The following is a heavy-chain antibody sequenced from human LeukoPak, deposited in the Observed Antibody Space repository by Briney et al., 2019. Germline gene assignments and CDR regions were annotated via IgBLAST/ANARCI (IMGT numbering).Heavy chain of an antibody. CDR2: INHSGST. CDR3: ARRPNRLAYGVDV. V-gene: IGHV4-34*01. Sequence: PSETLSLTCAVYGGSFSGYYWSWIRQPPGKGLEWIGEINHSGSTNYNPSLKSRVTISVDTSKNQFSLKLSSVTAADTAVYYCARRPNRLAYGVDVWGQGTTVTVSS. J-gene: IGHJ6*02. CDR1: GGSFSGYY.